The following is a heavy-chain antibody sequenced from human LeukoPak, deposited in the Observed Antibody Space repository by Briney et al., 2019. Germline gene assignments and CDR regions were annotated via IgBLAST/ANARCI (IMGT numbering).Heavy chain of an antibody. CDR1: GFTFSSYA. CDR2: ISGSGGST. Sequence: PGGSLRLSCAASGFTFSSYAMSWVRQAPGKGLEWVSAISGSGGSTYYADSVKGRFTISRDNSKNTLYLQMNSLRAEDTAVYYCAKVIDYTRPYVRNYGSGSYYIPRYYFDYWGQGTLVTVSS. V-gene: IGHV3-23*01. D-gene: IGHD3-10*01. CDR3: AKVIDYTRPYVRNYGSGSYYIPRYYFDY. J-gene: IGHJ4*02.